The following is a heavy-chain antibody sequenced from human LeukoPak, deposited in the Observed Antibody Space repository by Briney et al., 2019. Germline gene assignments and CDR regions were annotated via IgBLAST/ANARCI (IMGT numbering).Heavy chain of an antibody. CDR1: GGTFSSYA. J-gene: IGHJ5*02. Sequence: SVKVSCKASGGTFSSYAISWVRQAPGQGLEWMGGIIPIFGTANYAQKFQGRVTITTDESTSTAYMELSSLRSEDTAVYYCARTYGDPTNWFDPWGQGTLVTVSS. V-gene: IGHV1-69*05. CDR3: ARTYGDPTNWFDP. CDR2: IIPIFGTA. D-gene: IGHD4-17*01.